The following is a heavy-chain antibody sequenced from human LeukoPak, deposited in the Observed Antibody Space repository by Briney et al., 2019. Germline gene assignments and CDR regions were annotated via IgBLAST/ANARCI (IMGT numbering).Heavy chain of an antibody. V-gene: IGHV3-48*03. CDR2: ISSSSSTI. CDR1: GFTFSSHE. Sequence: GGSLRLSCAASGFTFSSHEMNWVRQAPGKGLEWVSYISSSSSTIYYADSVKGRFTISRDNSKNTLYLQMNSLRVEDTAVYYCARDSSMLRGPLVIYYFDFWGQGTLVTVSS. J-gene: IGHJ4*02. CDR3: ARDSSMLRGPLVIYYFDF. D-gene: IGHD3-10*01.